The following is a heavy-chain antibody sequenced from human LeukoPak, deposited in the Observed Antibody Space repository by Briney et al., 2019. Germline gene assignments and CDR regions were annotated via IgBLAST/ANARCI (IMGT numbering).Heavy chain of an antibody. Sequence: SETLSLTCTVSSGSFTAFYWSWIRQPPGKGLEWIGDINHSGSTNDNPSLKSRVTISVDTSKNQFSLKLSSVTAADTAVYYCARTKTWFGPRASYYYYMDVWGKGTTVTISS. J-gene: IGHJ6*03. D-gene: IGHD3-10*01. CDR1: SGSFTAFY. CDR2: INHSGST. V-gene: IGHV4-34*01. CDR3: ARTKTWFGPRASYYYYMDV.